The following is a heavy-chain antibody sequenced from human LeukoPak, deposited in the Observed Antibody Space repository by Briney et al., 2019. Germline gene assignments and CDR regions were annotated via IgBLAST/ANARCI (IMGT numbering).Heavy chain of an antibody. CDR1: GYTFTSYY. CDR3: ARDASGNYDFWSGYFDY. J-gene: IGHJ4*02. V-gene: IGHV1-46*01. D-gene: IGHD3-3*01. CDR2: INPSGGST. Sequence: ASVKVSCKASGYTFTSYYMHWVRQAPGQGLEWMGIINPSGGSTSYAQKFQGRVTMTRDTSTSTVYMELSSLRSEDTAVYYCARDASGNYDFWSGYFDYWGQGTLVTVSS.